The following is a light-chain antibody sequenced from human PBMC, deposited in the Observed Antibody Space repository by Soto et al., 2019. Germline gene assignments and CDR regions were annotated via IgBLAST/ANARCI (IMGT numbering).Light chain of an antibody. Sequence: QSALTQPASVSGSPGQSITISCTGTDSDVGGYNYVSWYQQHQGKAPKLMIYGVYNRPSGVSNRFSGSKSGNTASLTIYGLQADDEAEYCCSSFTNNNTPHGVFGGGTKLTVL. CDR1: DSDVGGYNY. CDR3: SSFTNNNTPHGV. J-gene: IGLJ3*02. V-gene: IGLV2-14*01. CDR2: GVY.